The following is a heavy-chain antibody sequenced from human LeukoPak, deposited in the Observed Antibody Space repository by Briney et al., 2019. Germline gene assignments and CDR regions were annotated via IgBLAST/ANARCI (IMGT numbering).Heavy chain of an antibody. Sequence: SETLSLTCAVYGGSFSGYYWSWIRQPPGKGLEWIGEINHSGSTNYNPSLKSRVTISVDTSKNQFSLKLSSVTAADTAVYYCARGLQGSSSSRPDYYFDYWGQGTLVTVSS. CDR3: ARGLQGSSSSRPDYYFDY. D-gene: IGHD6-6*01. J-gene: IGHJ4*02. CDR2: INHSGST. V-gene: IGHV4-34*01. CDR1: GGSFSGYY.